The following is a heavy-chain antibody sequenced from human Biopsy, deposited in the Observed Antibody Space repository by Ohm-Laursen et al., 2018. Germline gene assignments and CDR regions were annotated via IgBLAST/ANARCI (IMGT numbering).Heavy chain of an antibody. Sequence: GTLSLTCAVYGGSFTGYYWSWIRQPPGKGLEWIGEINHSGSTNYNPSLKSRVTISLDTSKNQLSLRLSSVTAADTAVYYCARESDSSGYYYRDYWGQGTLVTVSS. J-gene: IGHJ4*02. D-gene: IGHD3-22*01. V-gene: IGHV4-34*01. CDR1: GGSFTGYY. CDR2: INHSGST. CDR3: ARESDSSGYYYRDY.